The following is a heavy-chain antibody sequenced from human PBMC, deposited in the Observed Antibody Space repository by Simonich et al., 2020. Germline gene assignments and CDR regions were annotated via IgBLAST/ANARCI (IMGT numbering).Heavy chain of an antibody. CDR3: ARLPDY. CDR1: VGSISSYY. J-gene: IGHJ4*02. V-gene: IGHV4-59*08. CDR2: IYYSGST. Sequence: QVQLQESGPGLVKPSETLYLTCTFSVGSISSYYWSWIRQHPGKGLEWNGYIYYSGSTNYNPSLKSRVTISVDTSNNQFSLKLSSVTAADTAVYYCARLPDYWGQGTLVTVSS.